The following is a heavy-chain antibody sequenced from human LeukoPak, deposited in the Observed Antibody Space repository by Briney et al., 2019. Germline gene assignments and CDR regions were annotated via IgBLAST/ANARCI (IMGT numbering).Heavy chain of an antibody. CDR2: IKQDGSEK. Sequence: GGPLRLSCAASGFTFSSYWIIWVRQAPGRGVEWVANIKQDGSEKFYVVSVKGRFTISRDNAKNSLYLQMNSLRVEDTAVYYCVRSSGWVLDYWGQGTQVTVSS. CDR1: GFTFSSYW. V-gene: IGHV3-7*01. J-gene: IGHJ4*02. D-gene: IGHD6-19*01. CDR3: VRSSGWVLDY.